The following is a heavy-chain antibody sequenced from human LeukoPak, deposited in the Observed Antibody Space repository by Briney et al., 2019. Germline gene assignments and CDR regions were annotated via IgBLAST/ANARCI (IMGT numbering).Heavy chain of an antibody. J-gene: IGHJ4*02. CDR2: INPSGGST. V-gene: IGHV1-46*01. Sequence: ASVKVSCKASGGTFSSYAISWVRQAPGQGLEWMGIINPSGGSTSYAQKFQGRVTMTRDTSTSTVYMELSSLRSEDTAVYYCARVFASSPLNPFDYWGQGTLVTVSS. CDR3: ARVFASSPLNPFDY. D-gene: IGHD2-21*01. CDR1: GGTFSSYA.